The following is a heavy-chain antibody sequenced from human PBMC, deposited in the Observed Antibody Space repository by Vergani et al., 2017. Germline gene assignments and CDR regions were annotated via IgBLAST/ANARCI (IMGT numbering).Heavy chain of an antibody. CDR2: IIPIFGTA. CDR3: AGHCTNGVCYPAGDY. J-gene: IGHJ4*02. D-gene: IGHD2-8*01. Sequence: QVQLVQSGAEVKKPGSSVKVSCKASGGTFSSYAISWVRQAPGQGLEWMGGIIPIFGTANYAQKFQGRVTITADESTSTAYMELSSVTAADTAVYYCAGHCTNGVCYPAGDYWGQGTLVTVSS. CDR1: GGTFSSYA. V-gene: IGHV1-69*01.